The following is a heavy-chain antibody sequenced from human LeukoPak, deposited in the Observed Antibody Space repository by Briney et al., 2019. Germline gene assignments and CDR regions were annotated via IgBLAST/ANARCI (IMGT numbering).Heavy chain of an antibody. V-gene: IGHV7-4-1*02. Sequence: VASVKVSCKASGYTFTSYAMNWVRQAPGQGLEWMGWINTNTGNPTYAQGFTGRFVFSLDTSVSTAYLQISSLKAEDTAVYYCAREAERLLYYYDSSGYYPPPDYWGQGTLVTVSS. CDR2: INTNTGNP. CDR1: GYTFTSYA. J-gene: IGHJ4*02. CDR3: AREAERLLYYYDSSGYYPPPDY. D-gene: IGHD3-22*01.